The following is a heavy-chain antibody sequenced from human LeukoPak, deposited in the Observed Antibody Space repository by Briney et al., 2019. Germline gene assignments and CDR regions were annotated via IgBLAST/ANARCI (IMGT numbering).Heavy chain of an antibody. CDR2: INPNSGGT. CDR3: ARERIAAAATSADY. D-gene: IGHD6-13*01. CDR1: GYTFTGYY. Sequence: ASVKVSCKASGYTFTGYYMHWVRQAPGQGLEWMGWINPNSGGTNYAQKFQGRVTMTSDTSISTAYMELSRLRSDDTAVYYCARERIAAAATSADYWGQGTLVTVSS. J-gene: IGHJ4*02. V-gene: IGHV1-2*02.